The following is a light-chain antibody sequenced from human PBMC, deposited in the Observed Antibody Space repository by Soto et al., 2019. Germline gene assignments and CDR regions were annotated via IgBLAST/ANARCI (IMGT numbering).Light chain of an antibody. CDR2: AAS. CDR3: QQLRSYPST. CDR1: QDISSY. J-gene: IGKJ4*01. Sequence: IQVPQSPSSLSASVGDRVTITCRASQDISSYLAWYQQKPGKAPTLLIYAASTLQSGVPSRFSGSGFGTDFTLTISSLQAEDFASYYCQQLRSYPSTFGGGTKVDIK. V-gene: IGKV1-9*01.